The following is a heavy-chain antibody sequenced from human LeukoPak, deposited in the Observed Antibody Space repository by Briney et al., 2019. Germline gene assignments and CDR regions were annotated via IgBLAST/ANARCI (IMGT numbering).Heavy chain of an antibody. Sequence: GGSLRLSCVVSGFTFSNAWMSWVRQAPGKGLEWVAFIRYDGNNKYYADSVKGRFTISRDNSKNTLYLQMNSLRAEDTAVYYCAKTDGYNYYFDYWGQGTLVTVSS. V-gene: IGHV3-30*02. J-gene: IGHJ4*02. CDR1: GFTFSNAW. D-gene: IGHD5-24*01. CDR2: IRYDGNNK. CDR3: AKTDGYNYYFDY.